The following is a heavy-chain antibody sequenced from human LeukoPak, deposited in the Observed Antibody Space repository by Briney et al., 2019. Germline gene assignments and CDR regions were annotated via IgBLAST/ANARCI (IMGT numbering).Heavy chain of an antibody. Sequence: SETLSLTCTVSGGSISSSSYYWGWIRQPPGKGLEWIGSIYYSGSTYYNPSLKSRVTISVDTSKNQFSLKLSSVTAADTAVYYCARGGVPLRYFDWLYNWFDPWGQGTLVTVSS. D-gene: IGHD3-9*01. CDR3: ARGGVPLRYFDWLYNWFDP. J-gene: IGHJ5*02. CDR1: GGSISSSSYY. V-gene: IGHV4-39*07. CDR2: IYYSGST.